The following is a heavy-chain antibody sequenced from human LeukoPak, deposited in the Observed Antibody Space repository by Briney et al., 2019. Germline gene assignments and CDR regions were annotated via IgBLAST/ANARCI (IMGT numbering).Heavy chain of an antibody. D-gene: IGHD2-15*01. CDR1: GGSISSSSAY. CDR2: IYYSGST. Sequence: KPSETLSLTCTVSGGSISSSSAYWGWIRQPPGKGLEWIGSIYYSGSTYYNPSLKSRVTISVDTSKNQFSLKLSSVTAADTAVYYCARRRGMVVAAIWFDPWGQGTLVTVSS. CDR3: ARRRGMVVAAIWFDP. J-gene: IGHJ5*02. V-gene: IGHV4-39*01.